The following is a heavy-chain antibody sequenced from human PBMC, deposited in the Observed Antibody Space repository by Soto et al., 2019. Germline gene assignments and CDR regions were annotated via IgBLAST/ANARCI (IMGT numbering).Heavy chain of an antibody. J-gene: IGHJ6*02. D-gene: IGHD3-22*01. CDR3: ARYDSSGYYWPYYYYGMDV. V-gene: IGHV3-21*01. CDR2: ISDSSSYI. CDR1: GFTFSTYS. Sequence: EVQLVESGGGLVKPGGSLRLCCAASGFTFSTYSMNWVRQAPGKGLEWVSSISDSSSYIYYADSVKGRFTISRDNAKNSLYLQMNSLRAEDTAVYYCARYDSSGYYWPYYYYGMDVWGQGTTVTVSS.